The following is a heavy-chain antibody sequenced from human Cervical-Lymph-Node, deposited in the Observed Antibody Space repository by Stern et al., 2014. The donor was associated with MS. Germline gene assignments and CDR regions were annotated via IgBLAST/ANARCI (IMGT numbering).Heavy chain of an antibody. D-gene: IGHD4-17*01. CDR3: ASPSTVTVGAMDV. V-gene: IGHV1-69*01. J-gene: IGHJ6*02. CDR1: GGTFNTYA. Sequence: MQLVESGAEVKQPGSSVKVSCKASGGTFNTYAINWVRRAPGQGLEWLGGIIPLFGTPNYAQKFQGRVTITADDSTSTVYMDLSSLRSGDTAVYYCASPSTVTVGAMDVWGQGTAVTVSS. CDR2: IIPLFGTP.